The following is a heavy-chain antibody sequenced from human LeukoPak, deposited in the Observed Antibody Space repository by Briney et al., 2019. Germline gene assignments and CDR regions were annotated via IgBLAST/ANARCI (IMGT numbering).Heavy chain of an antibody. CDR2: INSDGSST. CDR1: GFTFSNYW. D-gene: IGHD3-22*01. V-gene: IGHV3-74*01. CDR3: ARLTMISSRDDY. Sequence: GGSLRLSCAASGFTFSNYWMHWVRQAPGKGLVWVSRINSDGSSTTYADSVKGRFTISRDNAKNTLYLQMNSLRAEDTAVYYCARLTMISSRDDYWGQGTLVTVSS. J-gene: IGHJ4*02.